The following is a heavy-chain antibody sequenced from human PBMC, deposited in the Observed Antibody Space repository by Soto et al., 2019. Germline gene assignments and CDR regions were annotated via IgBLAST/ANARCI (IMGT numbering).Heavy chain of an antibody. CDR3: ARGMTIFGVVIIGGRGFDP. CDR1: GGSLGSYY. V-gene: IGHV4-34*01. J-gene: IGHJ5*02. D-gene: IGHD3-3*01. Sequence: KPSETLSLTCTVSGGSLGSYYWSWIRQPPGKGLEWIGEINHSGSTNYNPSLKSRVTISVDTSKNQFSLKLSSVTAADTAVYYCARGMTIFGVVIIGGRGFDPWGQGTLVTVSS. CDR2: INHSGST.